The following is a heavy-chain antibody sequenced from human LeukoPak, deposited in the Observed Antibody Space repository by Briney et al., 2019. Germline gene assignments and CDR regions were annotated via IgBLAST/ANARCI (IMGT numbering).Heavy chain of an antibody. CDR1: GFTFSSYS. CDR3: AREWELLRSFAFDI. CDR2: ISSSSSYI. J-gene: IGHJ3*02. D-gene: IGHD1-26*01. Sequence: PGGSLRLSCAASGFTFSSYSMNWVRQAPGKWLEWASSISSSSSYIYYADSVKGRFTISRDNAKNSLYLQMNSLRGEDTAVYYCAREWELLRSFAFDIWGQGTMVTVSS. V-gene: IGHV3-21*01.